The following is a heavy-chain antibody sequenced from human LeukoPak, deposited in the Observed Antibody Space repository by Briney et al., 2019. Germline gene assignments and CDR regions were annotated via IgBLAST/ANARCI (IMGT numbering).Heavy chain of an antibody. J-gene: IGHJ4*02. CDR1: GFTFSIFS. D-gene: IGHD2-8*01. CDR2: ISKDGSIK. Sequence: GRSLRLSCAASGFTFSIFSIHWVRQAPGKGLDWVAIISKDGSIKYYADSVKGRFTISRDNSENTLYLQMSSLTADDTAIYYCARDSGVFDYWGQGTLVTVSP. CDR3: ARDSGVFDY. V-gene: IGHV3-30*15.